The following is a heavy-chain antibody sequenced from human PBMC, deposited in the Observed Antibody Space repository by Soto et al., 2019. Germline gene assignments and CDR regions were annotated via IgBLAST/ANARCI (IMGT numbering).Heavy chain of an antibody. D-gene: IGHD3-22*01. J-gene: IGHJ5*02. CDR3: ARRDRSGYSYWLDT. V-gene: IGHV4-31*02. Sequence: PGKGLEWIGSISYSGSTSYNPSLKSRLTISVDRSKSQFSLNLSSVTAADTAVYYCARRDRSGYSYWLDTCGQGTLVTVSS. CDR2: ISYSGST.